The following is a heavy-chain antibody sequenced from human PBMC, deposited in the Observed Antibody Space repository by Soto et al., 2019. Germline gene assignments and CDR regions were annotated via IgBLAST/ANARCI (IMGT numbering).Heavy chain of an antibody. D-gene: IGHD3-22*01. CDR1: GYTFSSYG. CDR2: ISAYNGDT. Sequence: QVPLVQSGAEVKKPGASVKVSCKASGYTFSSYGISWVRQAPGQGLEWMGWISAYNGDTNYAQNNQGRVTMTTDTSTSTAYMELRSLRSGDTAVYYCARDVVSITTGGPDFWGQGTLVTVSS. V-gene: IGHV1-18*01. CDR3: ARDVVSITTGGPDF. J-gene: IGHJ4*02.